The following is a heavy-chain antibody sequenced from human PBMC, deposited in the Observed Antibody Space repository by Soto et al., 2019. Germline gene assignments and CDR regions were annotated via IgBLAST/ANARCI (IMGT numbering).Heavy chain of an antibody. V-gene: IGHV4-30-4*01. Sequence: SETLSLTCTVSGGSISSGDYYWSWIRQPPGKGLEWIGYIYYSGSTYYSPSLKSRVTISVDTSKNQFSLKLSSVTAADTAAYYCARVEVGATLDYWGQGTLVTVSS. D-gene: IGHD1-26*01. CDR3: ARVEVGATLDY. J-gene: IGHJ4*02. CDR1: GGSISSGDYY. CDR2: IYYSGST.